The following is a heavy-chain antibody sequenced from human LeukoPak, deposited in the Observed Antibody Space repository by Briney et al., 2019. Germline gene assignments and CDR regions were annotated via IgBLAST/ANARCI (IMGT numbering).Heavy chain of an antibody. CDR3: ARDARGYSYGYFDY. CDR2: INPNSGGT. J-gene: IGHJ4*02. V-gene: IGHV1-2*02. CDR1: GYTFTGYY. Sequence: ASVKVSCKATGYTFTGYYMNWGRQAGGQGGEWMGWINPNSGGTNYAQKFQGRVTMTRDTSISTAYMELSRLRSDDTAVYYCARDARGYSYGYFDYWGQGTLVTVSS. D-gene: IGHD5-18*01.